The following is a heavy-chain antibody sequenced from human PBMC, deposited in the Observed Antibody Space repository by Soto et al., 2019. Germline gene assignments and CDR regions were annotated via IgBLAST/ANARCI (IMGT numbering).Heavy chain of an antibody. CDR2: IKQDCTDL. CDR3: TRENLYYPYYLDY. D-gene: IGHD2-8*01. Sequence: PGGSLRLSCAASGFTFSSSCMSWVRQAPGKGLEWVANIKQDCTDLYYLDSVMGRFTISRDNAKNSLYLQMNSLRAADTAAYYYTRENLYYPYYLDYWGQGTLVTVSS. J-gene: IGHJ4*02. CDR1: GFTFSSSC. V-gene: IGHV3-7*03.